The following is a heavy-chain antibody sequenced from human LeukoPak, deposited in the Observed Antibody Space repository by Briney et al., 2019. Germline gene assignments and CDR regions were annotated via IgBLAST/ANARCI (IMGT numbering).Heavy chain of an antibody. CDR2: INHSGST. J-gene: IGHJ6*02. Sequence: SETLSLTCAVYGGSFSGYYWSWIRQPPGKGLEWIGEINHSGSTNYNPSLKSRVTISVDTSKNQFSLKLTSVTAADTAVYYCARVFTPIAHYYAMDVWGQGTTVTVSS. D-gene: IGHD2-15*01. V-gene: IGHV4-34*01. CDR1: GGSFSGYY. CDR3: ARVFTPIAHYYAMDV.